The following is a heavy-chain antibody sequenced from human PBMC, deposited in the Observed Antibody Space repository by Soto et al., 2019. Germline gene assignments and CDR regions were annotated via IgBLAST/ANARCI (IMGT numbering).Heavy chain of an antibody. CDR3: AGTSGTYYNLGGYYYYYYMDA. V-gene: IGHV4-39*07. D-gene: IGHD3-10*01. CDR2: IHSGGTT. J-gene: IGHJ6*03. CDR1: GDSIIGSSYY. Sequence: PSETLSLTCTVSGDSIIGSSYYWGWIRQPPGKGLEWIGTIHSGGTTYYNPSPKSRVGIFIDTSKSQFSLKLSSVTAADTAVYYCAGTSGTYYNLGGYYYYYYMDAWGKGTTVTVSS.